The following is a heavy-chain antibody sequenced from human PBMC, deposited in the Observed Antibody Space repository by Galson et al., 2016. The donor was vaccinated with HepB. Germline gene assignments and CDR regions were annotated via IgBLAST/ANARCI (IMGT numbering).Heavy chain of an antibody. CDR1: GFTFSDYY. Sequence: SLRLSCAASGFTFSDYYMSWIRQAPGKGLAWVSYISSSGSTIYYADSVKGRFTISRDNAKNSLYLQMNSLRAEDTAVYYCARAREYTRTIGRMDVWGQGTTVTVSS. J-gene: IGHJ6*02. V-gene: IGHV3-11*01. CDR2: ISSSGSTI. D-gene: IGHD6-6*01. CDR3: ARAREYTRTIGRMDV.